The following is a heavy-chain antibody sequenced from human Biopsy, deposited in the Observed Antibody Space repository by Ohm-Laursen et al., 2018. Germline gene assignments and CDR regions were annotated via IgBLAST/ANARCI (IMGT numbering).Heavy chain of an antibody. Sequence: SETLSLTCTVSGDSISSYYWSWIRQPPGKGLQWIGYIYYTGNTDYNPSLQSRVTISVDTSKNHLSLRLRSMTPADTAMYYCARDRGYYSDGTVPGYFDLWGRGTLVTVSS. J-gene: IGHJ2*01. CDR2: IYYTGNT. V-gene: IGHV4-59*01. CDR3: ARDRGYYSDGTVPGYFDL. D-gene: IGHD2-8*01. CDR1: GDSISSYY.